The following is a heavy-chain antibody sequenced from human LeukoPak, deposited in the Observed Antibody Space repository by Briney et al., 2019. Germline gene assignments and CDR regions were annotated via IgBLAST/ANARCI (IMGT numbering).Heavy chain of an antibody. CDR1: GYTFSDYY. J-gene: IGHJ4*02. Sequence: GASVKVSCKASGYTFSDYYIHWVRQAPGQGLEWMGWMNPNSGATNYAQKFQGRVTLTRDTSIDTAYMELSSLRSEDTAVYYCARGGQWLASNWGQGTLVTVSS. V-gene: IGHV1-2*02. CDR3: ARGGQWLASN. D-gene: IGHD6-19*01. CDR2: MNPNSGAT.